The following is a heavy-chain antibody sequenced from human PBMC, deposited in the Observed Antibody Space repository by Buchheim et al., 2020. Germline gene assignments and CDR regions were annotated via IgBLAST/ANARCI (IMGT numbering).Heavy chain of an antibody. J-gene: IGHJ5*02. D-gene: IGHD2-2*01. CDR1: GGSISSSSYY. CDR2: IYYSGST. V-gene: IGHV4-39*01. CDR3: ARSDIVVVPAAGWFDP. Sequence: QLQLQESGPGLVKPSETLSLTCTVSGGSISSSSYYWGWIRQPPGKGLEWIGCIYYSGSTYYNPSPKSRITISVDTSKNQFSLKLSSVTAADTAVYYCARSDIVVVPAAGWFDPWGQGTL.